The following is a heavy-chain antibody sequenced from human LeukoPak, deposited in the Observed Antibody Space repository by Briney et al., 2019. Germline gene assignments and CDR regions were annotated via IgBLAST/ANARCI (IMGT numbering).Heavy chain of an antibody. D-gene: IGHD3-16*01. CDR1: GGSISSGGYS. J-gene: IGHJ3*02. V-gene: IGHV4-30-2*01. Sequence: SETLSLTCAVSGGSISSGGYSWSWIRQPPGKGLEWIGYIYHSGSTYYNPSLKSRVTISVDRSKNQFSLKPSSVTAADTAVYYCARVALPVGEAFDIWGQGTMVTVSS. CDR3: ARVALPVGEAFDI. CDR2: IYHSGST.